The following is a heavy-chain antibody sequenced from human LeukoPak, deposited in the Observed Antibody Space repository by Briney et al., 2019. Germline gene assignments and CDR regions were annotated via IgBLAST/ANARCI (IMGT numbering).Heavy chain of an antibody. CDR1: GDSISTYY. D-gene: IGHD3-22*01. J-gene: IGHJ4*02. CDR3: ARAQEYYYDSSGYWYYFDY. CDR2: IYHSGST. V-gene: IGHV4-38-2*02. Sequence: SETLSLTCTVSGDSISTYYWSWIRQPPGKGLEWIGSIYHSGSTYYNPSLKSRVTISVDTSKNQFSLKLSSVTAADTAVYYCARAQEYYYDSSGYWYYFDYWGQGTLVTVSS.